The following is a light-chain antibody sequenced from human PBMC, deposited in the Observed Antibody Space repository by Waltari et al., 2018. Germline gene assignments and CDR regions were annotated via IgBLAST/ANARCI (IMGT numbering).Light chain of an antibody. CDR3: SSYVGNYVA. Sequence: QSALTQPRSVSGSPGQSVTISCTGTRSDVGGYNFVSWYQQHPGTAPKLIISDVTKRPAGVPDRFSGSKSGNTASLTISGLQAEDEADYYCSSYVGNYVAFGGGTKLTVL. V-gene: IGLV2-11*01. J-gene: IGLJ2*01. CDR1: RSDVGGYNF. CDR2: DVT.